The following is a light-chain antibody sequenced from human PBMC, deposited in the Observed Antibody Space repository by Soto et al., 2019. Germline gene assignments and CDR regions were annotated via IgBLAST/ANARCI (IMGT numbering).Light chain of an antibody. CDR3: SSDTGSSALFV. J-gene: IGLJ1*01. V-gene: IGLV2-14*01. Sequence: QSALTQPASVSGSPGQSITISCTGASSDVGGYNFVSWYQQHPGKAPKLMIYEVSNRPSGVSSRFSGSKSGNTASLTISGLQAEDEADYYCSSDTGSSALFVFGTGTKLTVL. CDR1: SSDVGGYNF. CDR2: EVS.